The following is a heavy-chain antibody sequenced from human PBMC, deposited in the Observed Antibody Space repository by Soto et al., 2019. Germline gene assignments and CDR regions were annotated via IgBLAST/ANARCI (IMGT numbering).Heavy chain of an antibody. D-gene: IGHD1-7*01. J-gene: IGHJ5*02. CDR1: GYTLTELS. CDR3: ATVLAGTMGVGLFDP. Sequence: ASVKVSCKVSGYTLTELSMHWVRQAPGKGLEWMGGFDPEDGETIYAQKLQGRVTMTEDTSTDTAYMELSSLRSEDTAVYYYATVLAGTMGVGLFDPWGQGSLVTVSS. V-gene: IGHV1-24*01. CDR2: FDPEDGET.